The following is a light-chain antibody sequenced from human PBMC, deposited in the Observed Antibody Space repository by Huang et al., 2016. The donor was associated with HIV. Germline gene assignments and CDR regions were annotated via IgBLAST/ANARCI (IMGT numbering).Light chain of an antibody. V-gene: IGKV1-39*01. Sequence: DIQMTSFPSSLSASLGDRVLITCRASQAINTYLNWYHQKLGKAPKLLISAVSSLQSGVPSRFSGSGSGTDFTLTISSLQPEDFATYYCQQGFSTPYTFGQGTKVEI. CDR1: QAINTY. CDR2: AVS. J-gene: IGKJ2*01. CDR3: QQGFSTPYT.